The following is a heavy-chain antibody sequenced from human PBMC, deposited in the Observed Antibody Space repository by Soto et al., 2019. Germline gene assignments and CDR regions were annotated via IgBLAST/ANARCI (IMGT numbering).Heavy chain of an antibody. CDR2: IYYSGST. V-gene: IGHV4-39*01. CDR3: ATSKWFDP. CDR1: GGSISRSGYY. J-gene: IGHJ5*02. Sequence: PPETMSLTCPVSGGSISRSGYYWGWIRQHPGKGLEWIGTIYYSGSTYYNPSLKSRVTISVDTSKNQFSLKLSSVTAADTAVYYCATSKWFDPWGQGTLVTVSS.